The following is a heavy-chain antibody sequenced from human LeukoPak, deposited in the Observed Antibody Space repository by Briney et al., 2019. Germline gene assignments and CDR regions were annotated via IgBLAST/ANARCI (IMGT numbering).Heavy chain of an antibody. Sequence: SETLSLTCTVSGDSISTYYWSWIRQPPGKGLEWIAYIDYRGSTTYNPSLRSRVTISVDTSRNQFSLKLYSVTAADTAVYYCARSRSGYSYDHAAFEIWGQGTMVTVSS. D-gene: IGHD5-18*01. CDR3: ARSRSGYSYDHAAFEI. CDR1: GDSISTYY. J-gene: IGHJ3*02. CDR2: IDYRGST. V-gene: IGHV4-59*01.